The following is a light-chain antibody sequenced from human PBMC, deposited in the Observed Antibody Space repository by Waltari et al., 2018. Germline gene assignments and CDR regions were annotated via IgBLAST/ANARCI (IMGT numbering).Light chain of an antibody. V-gene: IGLV2-14*03. CDR1: SSDVGSYTY. CDR2: DVS. CDR3: SSYTSSSTRVV. J-gene: IGLJ2*01. Sequence: QSALTQPASVSGSPGQSLTISCTGTSSDVGSYTYVYWYQQHPGKAPKLMIYDVSNRPSGVSNRFSGSKSGNTAALTISGLQAEDEADYYCSSYTSSSTRVVFGGGTKLTVL.